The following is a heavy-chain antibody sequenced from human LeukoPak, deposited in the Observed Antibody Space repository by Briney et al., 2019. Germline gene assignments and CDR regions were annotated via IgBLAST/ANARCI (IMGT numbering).Heavy chain of an antibody. CDR1: GFTFSGYA. D-gene: IGHD3-3*01. V-gene: IGHV3-23*01. CDR2: ISGSGGST. Sequence: SGGSPRLSCAASGFTFSGYAMSWVRQAPGKGLEWVSAISGSGGSTYYADSVKGRFTISRDNSKDTLYLQMNSLRAEDTAVYYCAKCGSGRYDCWSGYNYWGQGTLVTVSS. CDR3: AKCGSGRYDCWSGYNY. J-gene: IGHJ4*02.